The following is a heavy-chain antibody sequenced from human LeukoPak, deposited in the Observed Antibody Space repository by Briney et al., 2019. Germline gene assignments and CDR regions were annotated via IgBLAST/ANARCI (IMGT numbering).Heavy chain of an antibody. J-gene: IGHJ6*03. V-gene: IGHV3-23*01. CDR3: ARITGDPYYYYMDV. D-gene: IGHD7-27*01. Sequence: GGSLRLSCAASGFTFSSYAMSWVRQAPGKGLELEWVSTISTSGAGTYYGDSVKGRFTISRDNAKNSLYLQMNSLRAEDTAVYYCARITGDPYYYYMDVWGKGTTVTVSS. CDR2: ISTSGAGT. CDR1: GFTFSSYA.